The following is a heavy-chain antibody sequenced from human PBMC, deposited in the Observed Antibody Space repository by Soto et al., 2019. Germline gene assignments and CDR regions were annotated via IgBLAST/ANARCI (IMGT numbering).Heavy chain of an antibody. V-gene: IGHV1-2*02. CDR2: ISPYTGAT. CDR1: GYSFTGHN. J-gene: IGHJ5*02. CDR3: ASEGPGGIVSPRARNYVAR. D-gene: IGHD2-21*01. Sequence: QVQLVQSGAEVKKPGASVKVSCKTSGYSFTGHNIHWVRLAPGQGLEWMGWISPYTGATNYAQKFQYRVIMTRDTSRSITSMELNSLTLNDTAGYYGASEGPGGIVSPRARNYVARWRQGTRVNVS.